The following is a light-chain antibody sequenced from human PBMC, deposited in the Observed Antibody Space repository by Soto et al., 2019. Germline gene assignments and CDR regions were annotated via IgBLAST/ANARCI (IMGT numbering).Light chain of an antibody. CDR1: QSIRIY. J-gene: IGKJ4*01. Sequence: DIRMTQSPSSLSASVGDRVIITCRASQSIRIYLNWYQQKSGKAPMLLIQTASSLQSGVPSRFAGSGSGTDFTLTITSLQPEDFATYYCQQSYGTPTFGGGTKVDNK. CDR3: QQSYGTPT. V-gene: IGKV1-39*01. CDR2: TAS.